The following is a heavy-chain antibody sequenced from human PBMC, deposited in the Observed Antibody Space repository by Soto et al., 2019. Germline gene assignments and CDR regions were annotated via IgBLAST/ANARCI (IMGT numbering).Heavy chain of an antibody. J-gene: IGHJ4*02. D-gene: IGHD3-22*01. V-gene: IGHV4-39*01. CDR2: IYSLGNT. CDR3: GRQIYDSSGYDFAY. Sequence: QLQLQESGPGLVKPSETLSLTCTVSGGSSSSSCYYWGWIRQPPGQGLEWLGHIYSLGNTYYNPSLKSRVTISVDKSKSQLFLKLSSVTAADTAVYYCGRQIYDSSGYDFAYWGQGTLVTVSS. CDR1: GGSSSSSCYY.